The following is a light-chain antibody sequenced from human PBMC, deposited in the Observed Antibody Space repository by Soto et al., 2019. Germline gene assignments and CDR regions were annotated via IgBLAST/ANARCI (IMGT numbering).Light chain of an antibody. V-gene: IGLV2-11*01. CDR2: DVN. J-gene: IGLJ1*01. CDR1: SSDVGDYNY. Sequence: QSALTQPRSVSGSPGQSVTISCTGTSSDVGDYNYVSWYQQDPGKAPRLMIYDVNKRPSGVPDRFSGSKSGNTASLTISGLQAEDEADYYCCSYAGTYPFVFGTGTKLTVL. CDR3: CSYAGTYPFV.